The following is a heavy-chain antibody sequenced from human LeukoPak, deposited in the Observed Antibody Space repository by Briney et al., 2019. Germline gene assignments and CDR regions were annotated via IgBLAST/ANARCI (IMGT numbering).Heavy chain of an antibody. CDR1: GGSFSGYY. J-gene: IGHJ4*02. D-gene: IGHD3-22*01. Sequence: PSETLSLTCAVYGGSFSGYYWSWIRQPPGKGLEWIGEINHSGSTNYNPSLKSRVTISVDTSKNQFSLQLNSVTPEDTAVYYCARSILYYYDSSGGPDYWGQGTLVTVSS. V-gene: IGHV4-34*01. CDR3: ARSILYYYDSSGGPDY. CDR2: INHSGST.